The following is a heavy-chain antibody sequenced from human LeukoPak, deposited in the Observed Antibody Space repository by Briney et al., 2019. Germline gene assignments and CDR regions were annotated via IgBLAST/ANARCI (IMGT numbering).Heavy chain of an antibody. CDR1: GFTFSNYW. J-gene: IGHJ4*02. CDR3: ARDSQHLNFDH. CDR2: IKEDGSEK. V-gene: IGHV3-7*04. Sequence: GGSLRLSCAASGFTFSNYWMNWVRQAPGKGLEWVANIKEDGSEKYYVDSVKGRFTISRDNAKNALYLQMDSLRAEDTAVYYCARDSQHLNFDHWGQGTLVTVSS. D-gene: IGHD3-3*02.